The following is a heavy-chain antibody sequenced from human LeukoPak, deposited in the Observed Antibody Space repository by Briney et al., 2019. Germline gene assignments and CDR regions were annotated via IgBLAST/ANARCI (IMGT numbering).Heavy chain of an antibody. CDR1: GYTFTSYD. J-gene: IGHJ5*02. D-gene: IGHD2-2*02. CDR2: MNPNSGNT. CDR3: ARVVPRRYCSSTSCYRWFDP. Sequence: ASVKVSCKAPGYTFTSYDINWVRQATGQGLEWMGWMNPNSGNTGYAQKFQGRVTMTRNTSISTAYMELSSLRSEDTAVYYCARVVPRRYCSSTSCYRWFDPWGQGTLVTVSS. V-gene: IGHV1-8*01.